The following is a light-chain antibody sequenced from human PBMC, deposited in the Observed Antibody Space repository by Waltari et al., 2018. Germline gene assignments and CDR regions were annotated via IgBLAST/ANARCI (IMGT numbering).Light chain of an antibody. J-gene: IGKJ2*01. V-gene: IGKV3-20*01. CDR2: GAS. CDR3: QQYGSSPRT. CDR1: QTVSNTY. Sequence: EIVLTPSPGTLSLSPGESATLSCRASQTVSNTYLSWYQQKPGQAPRLIIYGASSRATGIPDRFSGSGYGTDFTLTISRLEPEDFAVYYCQQYGSSPRTFGQGTKLEIK.